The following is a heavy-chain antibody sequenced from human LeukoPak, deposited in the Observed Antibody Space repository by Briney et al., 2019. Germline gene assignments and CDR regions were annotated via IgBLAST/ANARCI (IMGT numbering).Heavy chain of an antibody. D-gene: IGHD2-2*03. CDR2: INQDGSEK. Sequence: GGSLRLSCAASGFTFSRFWMTWVRQAPGKGLEWVANINQDGSEKYYVDSVKGRFTISRDNAKNSLYLQMNSLRAEDTAVYYCARVSGYCSSTSCPIQYYYGMDVWGQGTTVTVSS. J-gene: IGHJ6*02. V-gene: IGHV3-7*01. CDR1: GFTFSRFW. CDR3: ARVSGYCSSTSCPIQYYYGMDV.